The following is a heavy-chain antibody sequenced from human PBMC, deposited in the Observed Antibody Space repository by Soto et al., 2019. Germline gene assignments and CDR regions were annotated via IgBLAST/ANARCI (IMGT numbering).Heavy chain of an antibody. Sequence: SETLSLTCTVSADSFSKYYWTWIRQPPGGGLEWIGYIYFNGTKNYNPSLKGRVTTSRDTSKKHFSLNLSSVTAAVTAVYYCASVTFGGVVLAHWGQGTLVTVSS. D-gene: IGHD3-16*01. V-gene: IGHV4-59*01. CDR2: IYFNGTK. CDR1: ADSFSKYY. J-gene: IGHJ4*02. CDR3: ASVTFGGVVLAH.